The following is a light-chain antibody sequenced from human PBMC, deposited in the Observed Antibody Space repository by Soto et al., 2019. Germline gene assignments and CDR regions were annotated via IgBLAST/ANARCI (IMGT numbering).Light chain of an antibody. Sequence: SYELTQPPSVSVAPGKTARITCGGNNIGSKSVHWYQQKPGQAPVLVIYYDSDRPSGIPERFSGSNSGNTGTLTISRVEAGDEADYYCQVWDSSSDSWVFGGGTQLTVL. CDR1: NIGSKS. CDR2: YDS. V-gene: IGLV3-21*04. J-gene: IGLJ3*02. CDR3: QVWDSSSDSWV.